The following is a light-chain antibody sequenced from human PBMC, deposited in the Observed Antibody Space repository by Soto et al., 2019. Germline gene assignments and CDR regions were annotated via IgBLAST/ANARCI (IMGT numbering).Light chain of an antibody. CDR2: DAF. V-gene: IGKV3-11*01. CDR3: QQRDKXPIT. J-gene: IGKJ5*01. Sequence: EIVLTQSPATLSLSPGERATLSYRAIQSVSTYLACYQQKPGQAPRLLIYDAFNRATGVPARLRGSGSGTDFTLTISGLEPEDFSVYYSQQRDKXPITFGQGTRLXI. CDR1: QSVSTY.